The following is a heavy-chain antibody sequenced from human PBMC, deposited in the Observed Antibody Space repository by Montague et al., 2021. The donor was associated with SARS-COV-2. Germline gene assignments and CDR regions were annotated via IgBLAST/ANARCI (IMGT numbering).Heavy chain of an antibody. Sequence: SETLSLTCAVYGGSFSGYHWNWIRQPPGKGLEWIGETNHGGITNYNPSLKGRLTISADTSKNQFSLKLTSVAAADTAVYYCARLRDGVVPSPILGVGPYYSYYFIDVWGKGTTVTVS. CDR2: TNHGGIT. J-gene: IGHJ6*03. D-gene: IGHD3-10*01. CDR1: GGSFSGYH. CDR3: ARLRDGVVPSPILGVGPYYSYYFIDV. V-gene: IGHV4-34*01.